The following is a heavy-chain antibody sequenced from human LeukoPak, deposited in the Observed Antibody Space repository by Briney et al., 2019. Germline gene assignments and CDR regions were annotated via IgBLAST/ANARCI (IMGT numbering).Heavy chain of an antibody. D-gene: IGHD6-13*01. CDR3: ARASSSWSHSWFDP. V-gene: IGHV1-2*02. J-gene: IGHJ5*02. CDR2: INPNSGGT. CDR1: GYTFTGYY. Sequence: ASVKVSCKASGYTFTGYYMHWVRQAPGQGLEWMGWINPNSGGTNYAQKFQGRVTMTRDTSISTAYMELSSLTFGDTAVYYCARASSSWSHSWFDPWGQGTLVTVSS.